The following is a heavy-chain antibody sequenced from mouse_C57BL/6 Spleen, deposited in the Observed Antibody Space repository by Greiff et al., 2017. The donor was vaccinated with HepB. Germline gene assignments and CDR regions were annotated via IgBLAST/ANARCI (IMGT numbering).Heavy chain of an antibody. CDR1: GYAFSSSW. J-gene: IGHJ1*03. CDR2: IYPGDGDT. D-gene: IGHD1-2*01. CDR3: AYGPGYFDV. V-gene: IGHV1-82*01. Sequence: QVQLQQSGPELVKPGASVKISCKASGYAFSSSWMNWVKQRPGKGLEWIGRIYPGDGDTNYNGKFKSKATLTADKSSSTAYMQLSSLTSEDSAVYFCAYGPGYFDVWGTGTTVTVSS.